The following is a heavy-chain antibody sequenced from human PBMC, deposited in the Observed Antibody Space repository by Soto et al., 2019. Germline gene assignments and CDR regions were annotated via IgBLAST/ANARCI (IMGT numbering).Heavy chain of an antibody. D-gene: IGHD3-3*02. V-gene: IGHV1-69*01. J-gene: IGHJ6*02. Sequence: QVQLVQSGAEVKEPGSSVKVSCKSSEVAFSRHAINWVRQAPGQGLEWVGGIIPIFGTTNYTKRFQGRVTTTADEFTRTADMELSRLRSEDTAVYYCAREGEEMATFLGGMDAWGQGTTVTVSS. CDR2: IIPIFGTT. CDR3: AREGEEMATFLGGMDA. CDR1: EVAFSRHA.